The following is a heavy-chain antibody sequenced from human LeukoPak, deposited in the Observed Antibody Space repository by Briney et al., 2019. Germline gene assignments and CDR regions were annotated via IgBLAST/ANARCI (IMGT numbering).Heavy chain of an antibody. CDR1: GGTFSSYA. J-gene: IGHJ4*02. D-gene: IGHD3-22*01. CDR2: IIPIFGTA. CDR3: ARGLNPYYYDSSGPYYFDY. Sequence: ASVKVSCKASGGTFSSYAISWVRQAPGQGLEWMGRIIPIFGTANYAQKFQGRVTITTDESTSTAYMELSSLRSEDTAVYYWARGLNPYYYDSSGPYYFDYWGQGTLVTVSS. V-gene: IGHV1-69*05.